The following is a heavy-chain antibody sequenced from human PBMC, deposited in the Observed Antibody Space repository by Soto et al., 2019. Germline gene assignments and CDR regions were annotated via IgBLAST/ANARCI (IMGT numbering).Heavy chain of an antibody. Sequence: SETLSLTCTVSGGSISSYYWSWIRQPAGKGLEWIGRIYTSGSTNYNPSLKSRVTMSVDTSKNQFSLKLSSVTAADTAVYYCAWVGYESSGYYHYDFDCWGQGTLVTVCS. CDR3: AWVGYESSGYYHYDFDC. V-gene: IGHV4-4*07. D-gene: IGHD3-22*01. CDR2: IYTSGST. CDR1: GGSISSYY. J-gene: IGHJ4*02.